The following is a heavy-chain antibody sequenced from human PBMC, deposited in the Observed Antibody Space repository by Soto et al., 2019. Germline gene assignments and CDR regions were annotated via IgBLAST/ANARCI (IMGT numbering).Heavy chain of an antibody. D-gene: IGHD4-17*01. V-gene: IGHV3-30-3*01. Sequence: GGSLRLSCAASGFTFSSYAMHWVRQAPGKGLEWVAVISYDGSNKYYADSVKGRFTISRDNSKNTLYLQMNSLRAEDTAVYYCARDRDYGDYDYYYYGMDVWGQGTTVTVSS. CDR2: ISYDGSNK. J-gene: IGHJ6*02. CDR1: GFTFSSYA. CDR3: ARDRDYGDYDYYYYGMDV.